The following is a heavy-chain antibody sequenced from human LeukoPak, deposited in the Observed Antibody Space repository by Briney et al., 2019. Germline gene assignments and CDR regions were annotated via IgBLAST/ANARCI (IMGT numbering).Heavy chain of an antibody. Sequence: SETLSLTCAVYGGSFSGYYWSWIRQPPGKGLEWIGEINHSGSTNYNPSLKSRVTISVDTSKNQFSLKLSSVTAADTAVYYCASVRYYDSSANLTPGYFQHWGQGTLVTVSS. D-gene: IGHD3-22*01. V-gene: IGHV4-34*01. CDR1: GGSFSGYY. J-gene: IGHJ1*01. CDR3: ASVRYYDSSANLTPGYFQH. CDR2: INHSGST.